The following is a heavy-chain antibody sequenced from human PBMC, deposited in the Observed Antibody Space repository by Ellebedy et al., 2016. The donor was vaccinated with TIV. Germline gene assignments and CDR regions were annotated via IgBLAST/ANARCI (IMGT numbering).Heavy chain of an antibody. J-gene: IGHJ6*03. Sequence: SETLSLTCGVYGGSFRGYYWSWIRQPPGKGLEWIGEINQSGRTNYNPSLDKGRVTISVDRSKNHFSMKVSSVTAADTAVYYCARRWDGTFFYYYLDVWGRGTTVTVSS. CDR2: INQSGRT. CDR3: ARRWDGTFFYYYLDV. CDR1: GGSFRGYY. V-gene: IGHV4-34*01. D-gene: IGHD1-1*01.